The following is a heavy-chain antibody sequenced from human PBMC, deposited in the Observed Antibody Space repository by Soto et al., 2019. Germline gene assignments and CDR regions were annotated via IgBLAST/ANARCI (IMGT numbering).Heavy chain of an antibody. V-gene: IGHV3-30-3*01. Sequence: GGSLRLSCAASGFTFSSYAMHWVRQAPGKGLEWVAVISYDGSNKYYADSVKGRFTISRDNSKNTLYLQMNSLRAEDTAVYYCARDSIQLWFSCVDYWGQGTLVTVSS. J-gene: IGHJ4*02. CDR3: ARDSIQLWFSCVDY. D-gene: IGHD5-18*01. CDR2: ISYDGSNK. CDR1: GFTFSSYA.